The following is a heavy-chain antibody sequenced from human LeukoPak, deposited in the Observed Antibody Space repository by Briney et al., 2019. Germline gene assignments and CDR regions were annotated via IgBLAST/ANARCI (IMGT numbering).Heavy chain of an antibody. CDR1: AYSISRGYY. CDR3: ARDLDGSGRNDY. D-gene: IGHD3-10*01. Sequence: SETLSLTCAVSAYSISRGYYWGWIRQPPGKGLEWIGSIFHSGTTYYNPSLKSRVTISIDTSKNQFSLKLSSVTAADTAAYYCARDLDGSGRNDYWGQGTLVTVSS. V-gene: IGHV4-38-2*02. J-gene: IGHJ4*02. CDR2: IFHSGTT.